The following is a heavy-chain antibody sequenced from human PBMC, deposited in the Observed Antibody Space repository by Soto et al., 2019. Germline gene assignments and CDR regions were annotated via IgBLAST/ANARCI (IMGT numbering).Heavy chain of an antibody. D-gene: IGHD4-17*01. J-gene: IGHJ5*02. V-gene: IGHV3-21*01. CDR3: ARVDYAAFRFDP. CDR2: ISSSSSYI. Sequence: EVQLVESGGGLVKPGGSLRLSCAASGFTFSSYSMNWVRQAPGKGLEWVSSISSSSSYIYYADSVKGRFTISRDNAKNSLYLQMNSLRAEDTAVYYCARVDYAAFRFDPWGQGTLVTVSS. CDR1: GFTFSSYS.